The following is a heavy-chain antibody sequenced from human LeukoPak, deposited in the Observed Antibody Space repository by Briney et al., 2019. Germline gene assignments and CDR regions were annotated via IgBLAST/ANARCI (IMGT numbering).Heavy chain of an antibody. CDR2: IKQDGSEK. CDR1: GFTVSSNY. CDR3: AREYCSSTSCYGGGWFDP. V-gene: IGHV3-7*01. Sequence: GGSLRLSCAASGFTVSSNYMSWVRQAPGKGLEWVANIKQDGSEKYYVDSVKGRFTVSRDNAKNSLYLQMNSLRAEDTAVYYCAREYCSSTSCYGGGWFDPWGQGTLVTVSS. D-gene: IGHD2-2*01. J-gene: IGHJ5*02.